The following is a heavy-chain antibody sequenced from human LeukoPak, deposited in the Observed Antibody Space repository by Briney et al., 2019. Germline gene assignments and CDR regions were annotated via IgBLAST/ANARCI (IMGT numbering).Heavy chain of an antibody. CDR2: INHSGST. J-gene: IGHJ4*02. D-gene: IGHD5-18*01. V-gene: IGHV4-34*01. Sequence: SETLSLTCAVYGGSFSGYYWSWIRQPPGKGLEWIGEINHSGSTNYNPSLKSRVTISVDTSKNQFSLKLSSVTAADTAVYYCARWNRYSYGFLAIDYWGQGTLVTVSS. CDR3: ARWNRYSYGFLAIDY. CDR1: GGSFSGYY.